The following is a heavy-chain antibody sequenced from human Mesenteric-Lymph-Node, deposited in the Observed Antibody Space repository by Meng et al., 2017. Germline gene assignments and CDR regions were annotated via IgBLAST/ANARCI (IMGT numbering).Heavy chain of an antibody. CDR3: ARLRAVAGTMPFDY. D-gene: IGHD6-19*01. Sequence: SETLSLTCTVPGGSISSSNYFWGWIRQPPGKGLEWIGSIYYSGSTYFNPSLKSRVTISVDTSKNQFSLKLSSVTAADTAVYYCARLRAVAGTMPFDYWGQGTLVTVSS. V-gene: IGHV4-39*07. CDR2: IYYSGST. J-gene: IGHJ4*02. CDR1: GGSISSSNYF.